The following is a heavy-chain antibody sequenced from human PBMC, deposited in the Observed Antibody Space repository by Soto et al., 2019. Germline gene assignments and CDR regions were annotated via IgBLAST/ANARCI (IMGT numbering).Heavy chain of an antibody. V-gene: IGHV1-18*01. Sequence: SAKVSFKASCYTFTSYGISWVRQAPGQGLEWMGWISAYNGNTNYAQKLQGRVTMTTDTSTSTAYMELRSLRSDDTAVYYCARVITIFGVASRPDYGMDVWGQGTTVTVSS. J-gene: IGHJ6*02. CDR1: CYTFTSYG. CDR3: ARVITIFGVASRPDYGMDV. CDR2: ISAYNGNT. D-gene: IGHD3-3*01.